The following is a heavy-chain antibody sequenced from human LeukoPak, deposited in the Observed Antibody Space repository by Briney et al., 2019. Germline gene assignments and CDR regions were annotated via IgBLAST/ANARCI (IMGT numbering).Heavy chain of an antibody. J-gene: IGHJ4*02. V-gene: IGHV3-23*01. CDR2: ISGSGGST. CDR3: AKDSGSSGWYFDY. Sequence: QPGGSLRLSCAASGFTFSGYAMAWVRQAPGKGLEWVSTISGSGGSTYYADSVKGQFTISRDNSKNTLYLQMNSLRAEDTAVYYCAKDSGSSGWYFDYWGQGTLVTVSS. D-gene: IGHD6-19*01. CDR1: GFTFSGYA.